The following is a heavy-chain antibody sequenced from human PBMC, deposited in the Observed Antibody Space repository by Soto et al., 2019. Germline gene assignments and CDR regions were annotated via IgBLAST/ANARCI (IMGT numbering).Heavy chain of an antibody. D-gene: IGHD4-4*01. CDR3: AKDYSNYRGLYYYYMDV. CDR2: ISWNSGSI. J-gene: IGHJ6*03. V-gene: IGHV3-9*01. Sequence: HPGGSLRLSCAASGFTFDDYAMHWVRQAPGKGLEWVSGISWNSGSIGYADSVKGRFTISRDNAKNSLYLQMNSLRAEDTALYYCAKDYSNYRGLYYYYMDVWGKGTTVTVSS. CDR1: GFTFDDYA.